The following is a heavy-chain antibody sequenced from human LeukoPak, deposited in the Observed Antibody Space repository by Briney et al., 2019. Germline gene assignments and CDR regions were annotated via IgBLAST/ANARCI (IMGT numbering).Heavy chain of an antibody. D-gene: IGHD2-15*01. CDR2: IWYDGSNK. CDR1: GFTFNTFG. CDR3: ARISCTGNSCRPYSYYDMDV. Sequence: GGSLRLSCAASGFTFNTFGVNWVRQAPGKGLEWVAVIWYDGSNKYYADSAKGRFTISRDNSKSTLYLQLNSLRVEDTAVYYCARISCTGNSCRPYSYYDMDVWGQGTTVTVSS. V-gene: IGHV3-33*01. J-gene: IGHJ6*02.